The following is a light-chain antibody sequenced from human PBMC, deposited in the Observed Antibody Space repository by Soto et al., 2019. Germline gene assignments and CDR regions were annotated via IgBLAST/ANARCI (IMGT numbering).Light chain of an antibody. J-gene: IGKJ1*01. CDR1: QGISTY. CDR2: AAS. CDR3: QNYNGAPWT. Sequence: DIQMTQSPSSLSESVGDRVTITCRASQGISTYLVWYQQKPGTVPKLLIFAASTLHSGVPSRFSGSGSGTDFTLTISSLQPEDVATYYCQNYNGAPWTFGQGTKVDIK. V-gene: IGKV1-27*01.